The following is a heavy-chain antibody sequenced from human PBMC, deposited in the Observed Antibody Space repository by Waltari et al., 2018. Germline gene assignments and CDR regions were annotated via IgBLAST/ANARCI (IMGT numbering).Heavy chain of an antibody. D-gene: IGHD6-6*01. CDR2: TDNRSKWDK. CDR3: ARDVVNIAARPFYGMDV. V-gene: IGHV6-1*01. J-gene: IGHJ6*02. Sequence: QVQLQQSGPGLVKPSQTLSLTCAISGDSVSSNSAAWNWIRQSPSRGLEWLGKTDNRSKWDKDYAVSVKSRITINPDTSKNQFSLQLNSVTPEDTAVYYCARDVVNIAARPFYGMDVWGQGTTVTVSS. CDR1: GDSVSSNSAA.